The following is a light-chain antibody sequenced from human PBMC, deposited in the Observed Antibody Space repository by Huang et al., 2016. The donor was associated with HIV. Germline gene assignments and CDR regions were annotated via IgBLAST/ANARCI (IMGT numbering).Light chain of an antibody. J-gene: IGKJ5*01. CDR1: QNVNTY. CDR2: AAS. CDR3: QQRYSTTPIT. V-gene: IGKV1-39*01. Sequence: DIQMTQSPPSLSAFVGDSVTITCRASQNVNTYLNWFQQKPGQAPRLLIFAASRLQSGVPSRFSGSGSGTEFTLTISSLQVEDFATYYCQQRYSTTPITFGQGTRLDIK.